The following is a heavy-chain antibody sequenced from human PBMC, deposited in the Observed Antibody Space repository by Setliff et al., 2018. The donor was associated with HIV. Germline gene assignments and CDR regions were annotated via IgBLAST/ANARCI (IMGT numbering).Heavy chain of an antibody. CDR3: ASGDNPDV. D-gene: IGHD7-27*01. Sequence: SETLSLTCIVSGVSTISSSSSCYWGWIRQPPGKGREWIGYISNSGITYYNPSLKSRVTISVDTSKNHFSLRLSSVTAADTAVYYCASGDNPDVWGKGTTVTVSS. CDR2: ISNSGIT. V-gene: IGHV4-39*02. J-gene: IGHJ6*04. CDR1: GVSTISSSSSCY.